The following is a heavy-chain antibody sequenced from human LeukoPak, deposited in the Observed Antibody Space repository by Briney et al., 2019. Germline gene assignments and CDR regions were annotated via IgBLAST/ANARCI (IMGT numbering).Heavy chain of an antibody. V-gene: IGHV3-23*01. J-gene: IGHJ4*02. CDR1: GFTFSSYA. CDR3: AKGSYCSSTSCYFVGSIDY. D-gene: IGHD2-2*01. Sequence: AGGSLRLSCAASGFTFSSYAMSWVREGQGRGLEGVSAISGSGGSTYYADSVKGRFAISRDNSKNTLYLQMNSLRAEDTAVYYCAKGSYCSSTSCYFVGSIDYWGQGTLVTVSS. CDR2: ISGSGGST.